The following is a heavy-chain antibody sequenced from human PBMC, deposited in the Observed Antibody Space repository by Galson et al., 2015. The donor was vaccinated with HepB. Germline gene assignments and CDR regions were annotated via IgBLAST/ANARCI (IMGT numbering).Heavy chain of an antibody. CDR1: GFTFSNAR. CDR3: TTDLPSCSGGSCFDY. J-gene: IGHJ4*02. V-gene: IGHV3-15*04. D-gene: IGHD2-15*01. Sequence: SLRLSCAASGFTFSNARMSWVRQAPGKGLEWDGRIESKTEGGTTDYAAPVKGRFTISRDDSKNTLYLQMNSLKTEDTAVYYCTTDLPSCSGGSCFDYWGQGTLVTVSS. CDR2: IESKTEGGTT.